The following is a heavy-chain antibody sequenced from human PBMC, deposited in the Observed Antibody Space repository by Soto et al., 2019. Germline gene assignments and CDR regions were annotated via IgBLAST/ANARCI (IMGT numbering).Heavy chain of an antibody. V-gene: IGHV4-30-4*01. J-gene: IGHJ4*02. CDR2: IPSRGRP. D-gene: IGHD5-12*01. CDR1: GASIAGGSYY. Sequence: QVHLRESGPGLVKPSQTLSLTCSVSGASIAGGSYYWSWIRQPPGKGLEWIGYIPSRGRPFYNPSRTRRVAISADSSNKHLSLQLTSVTAADTAVYYCARDQYSGYDFALWGQGTLVTVSS. CDR3: ARDQYSGYDFAL.